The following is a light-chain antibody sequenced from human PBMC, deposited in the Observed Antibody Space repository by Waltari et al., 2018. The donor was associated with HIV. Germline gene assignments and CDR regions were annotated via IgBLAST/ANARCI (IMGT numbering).Light chain of an antibody. J-gene: IGLJ2*01. V-gene: IGLV1-47*01. Sequence: QSVLTQPPSASGTPGQRVTISCSGSNSNIGANYVFWYQQIPGTAPRLLIYRSTRRPSGIPARFSGSKYGTSASLAISGLRSEDEAEYFCATWDDRLRGGIFGGGTKLTVL. CDR3: ATWDDRLRGGI. CDR1: NSNIGANY. CDR2: RST.